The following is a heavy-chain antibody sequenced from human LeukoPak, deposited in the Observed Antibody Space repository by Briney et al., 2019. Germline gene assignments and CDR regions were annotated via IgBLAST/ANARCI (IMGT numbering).Heavy chain of an antibody. V-gene: IGHV3-21*01. CDR2: ISTSSIYI. J-gene: IGHJ6*04. CDR1: GFTFSKYN. D-gene: IGHD3-10*02. Sequence: TGGSLRLSCAASGFTFSKYNMNWVRQAPGKGLEWVSSISTSSIYIYQADSVKGRFTISRDNAKNSLYLQMNSLRAEDTAVYYCAELGITMIGGVWGKGTTVTISS. CDR3: AELGITMIGGV.